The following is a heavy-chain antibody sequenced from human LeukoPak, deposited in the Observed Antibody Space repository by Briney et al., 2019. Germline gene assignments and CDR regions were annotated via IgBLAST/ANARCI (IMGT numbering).Heavy chain of an antibody. CDR3: ARVGQWELHGDFDY. CDR2: ISPSGGST. CDR1: GYTFTSYY. Sequence: GASVKVSCKASGYTFTSYYMHWVRQAPGQGLELMGVISPSGGSTTYAQKFQGRLTMTRDMSTSTVYMELRSLRSEDTAVYYCARVGQWELHGDFDYWGQGTLVTVSS. D-gene: IGHD1-26*01. V-gene: IGHV1-46*01. J-gene: IGHJ4*02.